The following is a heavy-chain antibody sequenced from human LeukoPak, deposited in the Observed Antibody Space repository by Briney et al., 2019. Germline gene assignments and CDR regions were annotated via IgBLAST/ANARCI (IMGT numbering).Heavy chain of an antibody. D-gene: IGHD1-26*01. J-gene: IGHJ4*02. V-gene: IGHV3-21*01. CDR2: ISSSSSYI. CDR3: ARDWDAETDY. CDR1: GFTFSSYS. Sequence: PGGSLRLSCAASGFTFSSYSMNWVRQAPGKGLDWVSSISSSSSYIYYADSVKGRFTISRDNAKNSLYLQMNSLRAEDTAVYYCARDWDAETDYWGQGTLVTVSS.